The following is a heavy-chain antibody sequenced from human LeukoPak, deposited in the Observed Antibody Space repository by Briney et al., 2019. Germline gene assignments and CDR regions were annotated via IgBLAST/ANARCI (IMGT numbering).Heavy chain of an antibody. J-gene: IGHJ2*01. Sequence: SETLSLTCTVSGGSISSSSYYWGWIRQPPGTGLEWIGSIYYSGSTYYNPSLKSRVTISVDTSKNQFSLKLSSVTAADTAVYYCARPSGYYYRDWYFDLWGRGTLVTVSS. V-gene: IGHV4-39*01. CDR3: ARPSGYYYRDWYFDL. CDR2: IYYSGST. D-gene: IGHD3-3*01. CDR1: GGSISSSSYY.